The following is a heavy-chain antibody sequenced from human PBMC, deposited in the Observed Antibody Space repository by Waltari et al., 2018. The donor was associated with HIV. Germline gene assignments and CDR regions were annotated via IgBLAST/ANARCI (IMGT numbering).Heavy chain of an antibody. CDR1: GGSFSGYY. V-gene: IGHV4-34*01. Sequence: QVQLQQWGAGLLKPSETLSLTCAVYGGSFSGYYWSWIRQPPGKGLEWIGEIEHSGSTNYNPSLNSRVTIAVDTSKNQFSLKLSSVTAADTAVYYWAFLEGGMDVWGQGTTVTVSS. J-gene: IGHJ6*02. CDR2: IEHSGST. CDR3: AFLEGGMDV.